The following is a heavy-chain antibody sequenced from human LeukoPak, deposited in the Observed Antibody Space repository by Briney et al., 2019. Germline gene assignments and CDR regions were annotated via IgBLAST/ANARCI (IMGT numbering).Heavy chain of an antibody. CDR2: ISAYNGNT. V-gene: IGHV1-18*01. Sequence: GASVKVSCKASGYTFTSYGISWVRQAPRQGLEWMGWISAYNGNTNYAQKLQGRVTMTTDTSTSTAYMELSSLRSDDTAVYYCAREGDYDSSGYFDYWGQGTLVTVSS. CDR1: GYTFTSYG. CDR3: AREGDYDSSGYFDY. D-gene: IGHD3-22*01. J-gene: IGHJ4*02.